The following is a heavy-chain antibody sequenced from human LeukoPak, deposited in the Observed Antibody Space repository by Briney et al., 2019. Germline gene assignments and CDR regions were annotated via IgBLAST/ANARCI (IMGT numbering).Heavy chain of an antibody. CDR2: IKLDESEK. CDR3: ARASSGWYEN. CDR1: GFTFSNYW. Sequence: PGGSLRHSCAASGFTFSNYWMSWARQAPGKGLEWVANIKLDESEKYYVDSVKGRFTISRDNAKNSLYLQMNGLRAEDTAVYYCARASSGWYENWGQGTLVTVSS. V-gene: IGHV3-7*01. D-gene: IGHD6-19*01. J-gene: IGHJ4*02.